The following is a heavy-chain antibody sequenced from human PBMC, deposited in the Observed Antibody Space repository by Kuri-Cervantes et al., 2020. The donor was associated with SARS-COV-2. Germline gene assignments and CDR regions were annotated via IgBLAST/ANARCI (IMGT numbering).Heavy chain of an antibody. CDR3: ARRSSDYYWAMDY. J-gene: IGHJ4*02. CDR1: GYTFTSNF. D-gene: IGHD3-22*01. Sequence: ASVKVFCKASGYTFTSNFMHWVRQATGQGLEWMGVIDPIYGSTTSAQKFQGRVTMTRDRSTSTVYMELSSLRSEDTAVYYCARRSSDYYWAMDYWGQGTLVTVSS. V-gene: IGHV1-46*01. CDR2: IDPIYGST.